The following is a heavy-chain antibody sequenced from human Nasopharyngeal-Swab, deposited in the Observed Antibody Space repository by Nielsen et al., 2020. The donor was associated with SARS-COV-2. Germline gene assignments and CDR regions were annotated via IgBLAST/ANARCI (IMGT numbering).Heavy chain of an antibody. V-gene: IGHV4-59*08. D-gene: IGHD3-22*01. Sequence: WIRQPPGKGLEWIGYIYYSGSTNYNPSLKSRVTISVDTSKNQFSLKLSSVTAADTAVYYCAGLTYYYDSSGYTNTHPDYWGQGTLVTVSS. CDR2: IYYSGST. J-gene: IGHJ4*02. CDR3: AGLTYYYDSSGYTNTHPDY.